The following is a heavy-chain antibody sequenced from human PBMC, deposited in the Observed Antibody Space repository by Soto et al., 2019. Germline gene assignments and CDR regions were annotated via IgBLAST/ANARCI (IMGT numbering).Heavy chain of an antibody. CDR3: TVVSAGNYDGLDV. J-gene: IGHJ6*02. CDR1: GGSISSGGYS. D-gene: IGHD1-1*01. Sequence: SETLSLTCAVSGGSISSGGYSWYWIRQPAGKGLEWIGYIYPSGSTYYNPSLKRRVTISKATSKNQSSLKMTAVTAADTALYYGTVVSAGNYDGLDVWGQGTTVTVSS. V-gene: IGHV4-30-2*01. CDR2: IYPSGST.